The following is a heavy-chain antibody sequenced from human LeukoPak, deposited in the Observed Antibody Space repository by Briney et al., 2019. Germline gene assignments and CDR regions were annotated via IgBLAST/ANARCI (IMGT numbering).Heavy chain of an antibody. J-gene: IGHJ4*02. V-gene: IGHV3-15*01. Sequence: GGSLRLSCADSGCTFSNAWMSWVRQAPGKGLEWVGRIKSKTDGGTTDYAAPVKGRFTISRDDSKNTLYLQMNSLKTEDTAVYYCTTGIAVAGTDFDYWGQGTLVTVS. CDR1: GCTFSNAW. CDR3: TTGIAVAGTDFDY. CDR2: IKSKTDGGTT. D-gene: IGHD6-19*01.